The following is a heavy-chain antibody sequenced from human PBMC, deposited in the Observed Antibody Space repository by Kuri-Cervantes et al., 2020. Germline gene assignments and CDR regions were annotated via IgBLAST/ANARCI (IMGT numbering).Heavy chain of an antibody. Sequence: GSLRLSCTVSGGSISPYYWSWIRQPPGKGLEWIGYISYSGTTSYDPSLKSRITISVDTSKNQFSLKLSSVTAADAAVYYCARGRSPVPLIVVVKAYYYYMDVWGKGTTVTVSS. J-gene: IGHJ6*03. D-gene: IGHD3-22*01. CDR3: ARGRSPVPLIVVVKAYYYYMDV. V-gene: IGHV4-59*12. CDR1: GGSISPYY. CDR2: ISYSGTT.